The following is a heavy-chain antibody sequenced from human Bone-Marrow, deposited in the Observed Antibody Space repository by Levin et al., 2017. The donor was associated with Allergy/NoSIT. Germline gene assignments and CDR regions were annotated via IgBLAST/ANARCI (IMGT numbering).Heavy chain of an antibody. V-gene: IGHV4-34*01. J-gene: IGHJ3*02. D-gene: IGHD5-18*01. CDR1: GGFLSGYY. Sequence: GSLRLSCTVSGGFLSGYYWSWIRQTPGKGLEWLGEINHSGSTNYRPSLRGRLTLSVDTAKGSFSLRLTSSSAAATAMYYCARSTASDEDAYDIWGQGTMVIVS. CDR2: INHSGST. CDR3: ARSTASDEDAYDI.